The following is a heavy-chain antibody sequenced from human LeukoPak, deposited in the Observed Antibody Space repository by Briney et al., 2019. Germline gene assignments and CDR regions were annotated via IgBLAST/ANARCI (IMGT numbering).Heavy chain of an antibody. CDR3: ATYCSSTSCYGRLDY. CDR1: GFTFSSYA. J-gene: IGHJ4*02. V-gene: IGHV3-23*01. D-gene: IGHD2-2*01. Sequence: GGSLRLSCAASGFTFSSYAMSWVRQAPGEGLQWVSAISGSGGSTYYADSVKGRFTISRDNSKNTLYLQMNSLRAEDTAVYYCATYCSSTSCYGRLDYWGQGTLVTVSS. CDR2: ISGSGGST.